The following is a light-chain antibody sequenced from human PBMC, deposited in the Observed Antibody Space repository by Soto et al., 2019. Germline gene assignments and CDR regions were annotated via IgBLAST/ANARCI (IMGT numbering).Light chain of an antibody. CDR3: ASWDDSLNAYV. V-gene: IGLV1-44*01. CDR2: SHN. CDR1: SSNIGGNP. Sequence: QSVLTQPPSASGTPGQRVIISCSGGSSNIGGNPVNWYQQLPGTAPQLLIYSHNQRPSGVPDRFSGSKSGTSASLAISGLQSEDEADYYCASWDDSLNAYVFGGGTKLTVL. J-gene: IGLJ3*02.